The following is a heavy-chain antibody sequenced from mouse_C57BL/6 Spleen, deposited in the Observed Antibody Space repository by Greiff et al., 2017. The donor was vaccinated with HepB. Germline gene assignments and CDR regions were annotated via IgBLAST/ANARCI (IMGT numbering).Heavy chain of an antibody. D-gene: IGHD1-1*01. CDR1: GYTFTSYW. V-gene: IGHV1-69*01. Sequence: QVQLQQSGAELVMPGASVKLSCKASGYTFTSYWMHWVKQRPGQGLEWIGEIDPSDSYTNYNQKFKGKSTLTVDKSSSTAYMQLSSLTSEDSAVYYCARRDYYGSSSWYFDVWGTGTTVTVSS. J-gene: IGHJ1*03. CDR2: IDPSDSYT. CDR3: ARRDYYGSSSWYFDV.